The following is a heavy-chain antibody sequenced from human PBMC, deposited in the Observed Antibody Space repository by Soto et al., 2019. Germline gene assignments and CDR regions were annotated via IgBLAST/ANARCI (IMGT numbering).Heavy chain of an antibody. D-gene: IGHD1-1*01. CDR3: ARDTGGDWNDGPYYMDV. CDR2: ISSSSSYI. Sequence: PGGSLRLSCAASGFTFSSYSMNWVRQAPGKGLEWVSSISSSSSYIYYADSVKGRFTISRDNAKNSLYLQMNSLRAEDTAVYYCARDTGGDWNDGPYYMDVWGKGTTVTVSS. CDR1: GFTFSSYS. J-gene: IGHJ6*03. V-gene: IGHV3-21*01.